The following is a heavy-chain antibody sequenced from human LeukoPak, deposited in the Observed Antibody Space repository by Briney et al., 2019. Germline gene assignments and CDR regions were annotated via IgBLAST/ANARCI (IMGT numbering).Heavy chain of an antibody. Sequence: PGRSLRLSCAASGFTFSSYSMNWVRQAPGKGLEWVSSISSSSSYIYYADSVKGRFTISRDNAKNSLYLQMNSLRAEDTAVYYCARGPDYDFWSGYYLVWGQGTLVTVSS. CDR1: GFTFSSYS. D-gene: IGHD3-3*01. CDR3: ARGPDYDFWSGYYLV. V-gene: IGHV3-21*01. CDR2: ISSSSSYI. J-gene: IGHJ4*02.